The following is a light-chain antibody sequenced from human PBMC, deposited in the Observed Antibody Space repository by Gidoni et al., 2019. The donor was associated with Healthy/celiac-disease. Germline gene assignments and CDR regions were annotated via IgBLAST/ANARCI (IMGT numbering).Light chain of an antibody. CDR2: WAS. J-gene: IGKJ4*01. CDR1: QSVLYSPNNKNY. CDR3: QQYYSTPLT. Sequence: DIVMTQSPYSLAVSLGERATINCKSSQSVLYSPNNKNYLAWYQQKPGQPPKLLIYWASTRESGVPDRFSGSGSGTDFTLTSSSLQAEDVAVYYCQQYYSTPLTFGGGTKVEIK. V-gene: IGKV4-1*01.